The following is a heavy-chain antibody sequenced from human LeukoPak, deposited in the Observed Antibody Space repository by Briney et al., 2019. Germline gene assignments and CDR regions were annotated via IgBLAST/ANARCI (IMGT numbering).Heavy chain of an antibody. CDR2: NYSSGST. CDR3: ARKDGDY. CDR1: GASISAFH. V-gene: IGHV4-4*07. J-gene: IGHJ4*02. Sequence: PSETLSLTCTVSGASISAFHWTWFRQPAGKGLEWIGLNYSSGSTLFNPSLKSRVAMSVDLTKNQLSLKLTSVTAADTAMYYCARKDGDYWGRGTLVTVSS.